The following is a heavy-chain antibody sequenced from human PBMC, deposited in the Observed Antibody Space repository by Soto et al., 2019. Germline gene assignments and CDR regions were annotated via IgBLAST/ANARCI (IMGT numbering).Heavy chain of an antibody. CDR3: ARLHYSNYVERAGVLDY. CDR1: GYSFTSYW. Sequence: EVQLVQSGAEVKKPGESLKISCKGSGYSFTSYWSGWVRQMPWKGLEWMGIIYPGDSDTRYSPSFQGQVTISADKSISNAYLQWSSMKASDTAMYYCARLHYSNYVERAGVLDYWGQGTLVTVSS. CDR2: IYPGDSDT. D-gene: IGHD4-4*01. J-gene: IGHJ4*02. V-gene: IGHV5-51*01.